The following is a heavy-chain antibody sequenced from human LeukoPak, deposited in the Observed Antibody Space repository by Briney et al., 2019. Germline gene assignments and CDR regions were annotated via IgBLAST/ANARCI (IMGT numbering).Heavy chain of an antibody. CDR3: ARLGPEYYFDY. D-gene: IGHD2/OR15-2a*01. Sequence: GGSLRLSCAASGFTFSSYAMHWVRQAPGKGLEWVAVISYDGSNKYYADSVKGRFTISRDNSKNTLYLQMNSLRAEDTAVYYCARLGPEYYFDYWGQGTLVTVSS. J-gene: IGHJ4*02. CDR2: ISYDGSNK. CDR1: GFTFSSYA. V-gene: IGHV3-30-3*01.